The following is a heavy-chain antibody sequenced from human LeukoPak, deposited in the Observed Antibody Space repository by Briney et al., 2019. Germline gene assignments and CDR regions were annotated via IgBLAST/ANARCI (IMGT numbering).Heavy chain of an antibody. CDR1: GSSISSSSYY. V-gene: IGHV4-39*01. CDR3: ARHSSWYVGPFDY. D-gene: IGHD6-13*01. Sequence: PSETLSLTCTVSGSSISSSSYYWGWIRQPPGKGLEWIGSIYYSGSTYYNPSLKSRVTISVDTSKNQFSLKLSSVTAADTAVYYCARHSSWYVGPFDYWGQGTLVTLSS. J-gene: IGHJ4*02. CDR2: IYYSGST.